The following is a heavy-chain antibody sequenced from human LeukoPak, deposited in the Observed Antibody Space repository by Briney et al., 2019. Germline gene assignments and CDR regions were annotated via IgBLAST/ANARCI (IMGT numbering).Heavy chain of an antibody. V-gene: IGHV3-33*08. D-gene: IGHD1-26*01. CDR1: GFTFSTYG. CDR2: IYYDGTNK. J-gene: IGHJ3*02. CDR3: ARDVSTYSGSPDAFDI. Sequence: GGSLRLSCAASGFTFSTYGMHWVRQAPGKGLEWVAVIYYDGTNKYYADSVKGRFTISRDDSKDTLYLQMKSLRAEDTALYHCARDVSTYSGSPDAFDIWGQGTMVTVSS.